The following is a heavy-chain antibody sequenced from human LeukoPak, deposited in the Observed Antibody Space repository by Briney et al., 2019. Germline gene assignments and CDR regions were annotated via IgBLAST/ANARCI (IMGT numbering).Heavy chain of an antibody. Sequence: SETLSLTCTVSSDSIGPYYWSWIRQSPGTGLEWIGCVYYSGSTTYNPSLKSRVTISIDTSKNQFSLKLTSVTAADTAMYYCARSEEMAALFDYWGQGTLVTVSS. J-gene: IGHJ4*02. CDR2: VYYSGST. V-gene: IGHV4-59*01. D-gene: IGHD5-24*01. CDR3: ARSEEMAALFDY. CDR1: SDSIGPYY.